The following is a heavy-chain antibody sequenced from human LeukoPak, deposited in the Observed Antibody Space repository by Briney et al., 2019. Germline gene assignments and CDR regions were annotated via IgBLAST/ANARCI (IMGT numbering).Heavy chain of an antibody. J-gene: IGHJ1*01. Sequence: ASVKVSCKASGYTFTSYAISWVRQAPGQGLEWMGGIIPIFGTANYAQKFQGRVTITADDSTTTAYMELSSLRFEDTAVYYCARPARGFSTDWLEYFQHWGRGTLVTVSS. CDR2: IIPIFGTA. CDR3: ARPARGFSTDWLEYFQH. V-gene: IGHV1-69*13. D-gene: IGHD6-19*01. CDR1: GYTFTSYA.